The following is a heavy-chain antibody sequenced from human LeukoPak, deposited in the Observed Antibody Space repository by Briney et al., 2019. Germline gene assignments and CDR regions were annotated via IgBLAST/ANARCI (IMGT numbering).Heavy chain of an antibody. CDR1: GFTFSSYS. CDR3: ANRPYYYDSSGHHDAFDI. CDR2: ISSSSSSYSYT. D-gene: IGHD3-22*01. J-gene: IGHJ3*02. V-gene: IGHV3-21*01. Sequence: GGSLRLSCAASGFTFSSYSMHWVSQAPGKGLEWVASISSSSSSYSYTYYADSVKGRFTISRDNAKNSLLLQMNSLRAEDTAVYYCANRPYYYDSSGHHDAFDIWGQGTMVTVSS.